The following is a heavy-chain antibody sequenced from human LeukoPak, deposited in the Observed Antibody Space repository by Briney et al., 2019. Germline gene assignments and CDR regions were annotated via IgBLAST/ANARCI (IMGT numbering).Heavy chain of an antibody. CDR2: IAPANGHT. J-gene: IGHJ3*02. CDR3: AISYEYPTSEYAGNDAFDI. D-gene: IGHD3-16*01. CDR1: GYDFVNFG. V-gene: IGHV1-18*01. Sequence: ASVTLSFKPSGYDFVNFGINWVRQAPGQGLEWVGWIAPANGHTNFAQKLQDRVTMTADTSTSKAYMELKGLRSDDTAIYFCAISYEYPTSEYAGNDAFDIWGQGTLVTVS.